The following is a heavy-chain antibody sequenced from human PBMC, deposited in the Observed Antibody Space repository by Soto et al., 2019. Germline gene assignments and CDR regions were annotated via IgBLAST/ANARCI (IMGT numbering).Heavy chain of an antibody. Sequence: QVQLEESGGGVVQPGRSLRLSCAASGFTFSRHTMHWVRQAPGKGLEWVASISYDGSNKYYADSVKVLFTISRDNSKNTLSVQMDSLRAEDTAVYYCARDRLRLGELSLLGYLDYWGQGTLVTVSS. D-gene: IGHD3-16*02. CDR2: ISYDGSNK. CDR3: ARDRLRLGELSLLGYLDY. V-gene: IGHV3-30*04. CDR1: GFTFSRHT. J-gene: IGHJ4*02.